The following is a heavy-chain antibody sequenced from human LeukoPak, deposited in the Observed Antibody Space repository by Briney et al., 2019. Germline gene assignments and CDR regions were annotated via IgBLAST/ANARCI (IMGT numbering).Heavy chain of an antibody. D-gene: IGHD6-13*01. Sequence: GASLKISCKGSGSSFTSYRIGWVRQMPEKGLEWMGIIYPGDSDTRYSPSFQGQVTISADKSISTAYLQWSSLKASDTAMYYCARYAGYSSFDYWGQGTLVTVSS. V-gene: IGHV5-51*01. J-gene: IGHJ4*02. CDR3: ARYAGYSSFDY. CDR2: IYPGDSDT. CDR1: GSSFTSYR.